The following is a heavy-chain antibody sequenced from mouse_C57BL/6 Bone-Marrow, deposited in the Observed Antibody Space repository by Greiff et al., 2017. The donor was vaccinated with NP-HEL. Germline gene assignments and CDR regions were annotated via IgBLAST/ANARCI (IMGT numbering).Heavy chain of an antibody. Sequence: QVQLKQSGAELARPGASVKLSCKASGYTFTSYGISWVKQRTGQGLEWIGEIYPRSGNTYYNEKFKGKATLTADKSSSTAYMELRSLTSEDSAVYFCASVYYDYDEGGAMDYWGQGTSVTVSS. J-gene: IGHJ4*01. D-gene: IGHD2-4*01. CDR1: GYTFTSYG. CDR3: ASVYYDYDEGGAMDY. V-gene: IGHV1-81*01. CDR2: IYPRSGNT.